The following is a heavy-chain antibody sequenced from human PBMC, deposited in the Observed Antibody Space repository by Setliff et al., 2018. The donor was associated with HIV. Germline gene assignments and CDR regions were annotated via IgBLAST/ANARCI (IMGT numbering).Heavy chain of an antibody. D-gene: IGHD6-13*01. J-gene: IGHJ6*03. CDR3: ARHRDPPGTSWIFYYYYMDL. V-gene: IGHV4-39*01. CDR2: VYYSVTT. Sequence: SETLSLTCTFSGGSISSSSYYWGWIRQPPGKGLEWIGNVYYSVTTYYNPSLKSRVTISVDTSKNQVSLRLSSVTAADTGVYYCARHRDPPGTSWIFYYYYMDLWGGGTTVTVSS. CDR1: GGSISSSSYY.